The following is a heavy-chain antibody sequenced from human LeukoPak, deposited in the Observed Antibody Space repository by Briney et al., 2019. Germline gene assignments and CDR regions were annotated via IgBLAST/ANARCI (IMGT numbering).Heavy chain of an antibody. CDR3: ARDLLSYDILTGYYRGFDP. CDR2: IYYSGST. V-gene: IGHV4-61*01. J-gene: IGHJ5*02. Sequence: PSETLSLTCTVSGYSISSGYYWSWIRQPPGKGLEWIGYIYYSGSTNYNPSLKSRVTISVDTSKNQFSLKLSSVTAADTAVYYCARDLLSYDILTGYYRGFDPWGQGTLVTVSS. CDR1: GYSISSGYY. D-gene: IGHD3-9*01.